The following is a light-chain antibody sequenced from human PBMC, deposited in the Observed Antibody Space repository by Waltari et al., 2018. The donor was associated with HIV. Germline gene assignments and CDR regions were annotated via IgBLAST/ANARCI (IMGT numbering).Light chain of an antibody. V-gene: IGKV1-5*03. CDR1: PSVTDW. Sequence: DTQMTQPQTTLSAPVGDRGTVTCRPSPSVTDWLAWYQQNPGKAPKLMIYKSSSLQSGVPSRFSASGSETQFTLTISSLQPDDCSTYSCQQYTSYSHTFGQGTKLELK. CDR2: KSS. CDR3: QQYTSYSHT. J-gene: IGKJ2*01.